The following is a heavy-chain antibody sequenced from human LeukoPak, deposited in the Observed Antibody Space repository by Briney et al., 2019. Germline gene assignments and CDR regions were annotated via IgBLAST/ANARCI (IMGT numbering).Heavy chain of an antibody. V-gene: IGHV3-30*02. J-gene: IGHJ4*02. CDR1: GFTFSSYG. Sequence: GGSLRLSCAASGFTFSSYGMHWVRQAPGKGLEWVAFIRYDGSNKYYADSVKGRFTISRDNSKNTLYLQMNSLRAEDTAVYYCAKSKPIFGVVISYFDYWGQGTLVTVSS. CDR3: AKSKPIFGVVISYFDY. CDR2: IRYDGSNK. D-gene: IGHD3-3*01.